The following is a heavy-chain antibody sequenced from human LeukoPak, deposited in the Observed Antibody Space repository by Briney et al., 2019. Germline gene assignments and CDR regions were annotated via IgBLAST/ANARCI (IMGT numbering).Heavy chain of an antibody. Sequence: PGGSLRLSCAASRFTFSTYGMSWVRQAPGKGLEWVSAISGSGGSTYYADSVKGRFTISRDNSKNTLYLQMNSLRAEDTAVYYCAKGFVRPFDYWGQGTLVTVSS. V-gene: IGHV3-23*01. CDR1: RFTFSTYG. CDR3: AKGFVRPFDY. J-gene: IGHJ4*02. CDR2: ISGSGGST.